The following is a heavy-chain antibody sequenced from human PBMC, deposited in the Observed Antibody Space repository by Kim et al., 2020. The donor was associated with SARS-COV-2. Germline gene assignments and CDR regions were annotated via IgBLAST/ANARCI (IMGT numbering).Heavy chain of an antibody. D-gene: IGHD3-3*01. Sequence: SETLSLTCTVSGGSISSGGYYWSWIRQHPGKGLEWIGYIYYSGSTYYNPSLKSRVTISVDTSKNQFSLKLSSVTAADTAVYYCARVLGAITIFGVVIVNWFDPWGQGNLVPVSS. CDR2: IYYSGST. V-gene: IGHV4-31*03. J-gene: IGHJ5*02. CDR3: ARVLGAITIFGVVIVNWFDP. CDR1: GGSISSGGYY.